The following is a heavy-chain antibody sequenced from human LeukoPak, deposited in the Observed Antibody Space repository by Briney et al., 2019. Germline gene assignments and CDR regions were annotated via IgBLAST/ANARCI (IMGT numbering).Heavy chain of an antibody. J-gene: IGHJ4*02. CDR2: ISGSGGST. D-gene: IGHD4-11*01. Sequence: GGSLRLSCVASGFTFTSDAMNWVRQAPGKGLEWVSAISGSGGSTYYADSVKGRFTISRDNSKNTLYLQMNSLRAEDTAVHYCAKYEAATVGYFDYWGQGTLVTVSS. CDR1: GFTFTSDA. V-gene: IGHV3-23*01. CDR3: AKYEAATVGYFDY.